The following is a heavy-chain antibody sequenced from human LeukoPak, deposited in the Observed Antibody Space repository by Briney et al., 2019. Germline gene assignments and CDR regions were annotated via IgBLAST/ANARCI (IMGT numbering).Heavy chain of an antibody. CDR2: ISGRGGST. CDR1: GFNFSSYA. V-gene: IGHV3-23*01. Sequence: GGSLRLSCAASGFNFSSYAMSWVRQAPGKGMEGVSAISGRGGSTYYADSVKGRFTISRDNSKNTLHLQMNSLIAEDTAVYYCAKIQASFYGGKARNYFDYWGQGTLVTVSS. J-gene: IGHJ4*02. CDR3: AKIQASFYGGKARNYFDY. D-gene: IGHD4-23*01.